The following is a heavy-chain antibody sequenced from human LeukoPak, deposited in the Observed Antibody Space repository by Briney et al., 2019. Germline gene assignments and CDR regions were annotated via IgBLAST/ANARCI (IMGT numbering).Heavy chain of an antibody. V-gene: IGHV3-64D*06. CDR3: VKGDYSGYTFPAFDY. Sequence: PGGYLRLSCSASGFTFSYYAMHWVRQAPGKGLEYVSGITSSGGSTYYTDSVKGRFTISRDNSNNTLYLQMSSLRAEHTAVYYCVKGDYSGYTFPAFDYWGQGTLVSVSS. D-gene: IGHD5-12*01. J-gene: IGHJ4*02. CDR2: ITSSGGST. CDR1: GFTFSYYA.